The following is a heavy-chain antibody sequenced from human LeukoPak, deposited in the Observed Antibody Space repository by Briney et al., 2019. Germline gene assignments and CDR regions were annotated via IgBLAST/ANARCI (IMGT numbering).Heavy chain of an antibody. V-gene: IGHV4-59*01. Sequence: SETLSLTCTVSGGSISSYYWSWIRQPTGKGLEWVGYIYYSGSTNYNRSLKSRVTISVDTSKNQFSLKLSSVTAADTAVDYCSRGVSSYVVRGVITLFDYWGQGTLVTVSS. CDR2: IYYSGST. CDR1: GGSISSYY. J-gene: IGHJ4*02. D-gene: IGHD3-10*01. CDR3: SRGVSSYVVRGVITLFDY.